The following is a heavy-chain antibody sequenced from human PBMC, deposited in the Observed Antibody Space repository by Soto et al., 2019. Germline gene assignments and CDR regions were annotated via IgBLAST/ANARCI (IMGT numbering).Heavy chain of an antibody. CDR1: GYGFTIYY. J-gene: IGHJ6*03. CDR2: ISAYNGNT. V-gene: IGHV1-18*04. CDR3: ARDKGYCSGGSCYYYYYYMDV. D-gene: IGHD2-15*01. Sequence: ASVKVYWKAAGYGFTIYYMHWVRQAPRQGLEWMGWISAYNGNTNYAQKLQGRVTMTTDTSTSTAYMELRSLRSDDTAVYYCARDKGYCSGGSCYYYYYYMDVWGKGTTVTVSS.